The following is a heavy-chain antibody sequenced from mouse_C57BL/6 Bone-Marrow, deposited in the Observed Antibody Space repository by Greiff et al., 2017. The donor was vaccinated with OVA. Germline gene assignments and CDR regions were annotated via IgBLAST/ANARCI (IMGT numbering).Heavy chain of an antibody. J-gene: IGHJ1*03. CDR1: GFNIKDDY. CDR2: IDPANGDT. CDR3: ATCSDYEH. V-gene: IGHV14-4*01. D-gene: IGHD2-13*01. Sequence: VQLQQSGAELVRPGASVKLSCTASGFNIKDDYMYWVKQRPEQGLEWIGGIDPANGDTEYDSKFKGKATITADKSSNTAYLQLSILTSEDTAVYYYATCSDYEHWGTGTTVTVSS.